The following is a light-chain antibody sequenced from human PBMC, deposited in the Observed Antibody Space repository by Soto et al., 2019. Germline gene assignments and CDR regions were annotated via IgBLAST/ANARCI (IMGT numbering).Light chain of an antibody. J-gene: IGKJ5*01. CDR3: QQLNFFPIT. CDR1: QSISSW. CDR2: AAS. Sequence: DIQMTQSPSTLSASVGARVTITCLASQSISSWLAWYQQKPGKAPKLLIYAASRLQSGVPSRFSGSGSGTEFTLTITSLQPEDFATYYCQQLNFFPITFGQGTRLENK. V-gene: IGKV1-5*01.